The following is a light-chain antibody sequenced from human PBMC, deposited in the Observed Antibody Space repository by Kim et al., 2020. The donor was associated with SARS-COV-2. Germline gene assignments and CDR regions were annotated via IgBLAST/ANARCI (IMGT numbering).Light chain of an antibody. Sequence: VSPGQTVSITCSGDTLGTGYASWYQQRTGQSPVLLIYQNFKRPSGIPERFSGSNSGNTATLTIRGTQSEDEADYYCQAWDTNTGVIFGGGTKVTVL. CDR2: QNF. CDR1: TLGTGY. V-gene: IGLV3-1*01. CDR3: QAWDTNTGVI. J-gene: IGLJ2*01.